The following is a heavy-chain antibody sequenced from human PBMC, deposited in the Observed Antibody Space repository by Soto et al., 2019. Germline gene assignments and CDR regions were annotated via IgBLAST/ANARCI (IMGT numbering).Heavy chain of an antibody. J-gene: IGHJ4*02. Sequence: GRSLRLSCATPGLIFSTYAIHWVRQAPGKGLDWVAVISNDGSKRYYAQSVKGRFTISRDNSNNTVDLQMNSLRAEDTALYYCERSIAVAGLDYWGPGTLVTGSS. CDR3: ERSIAVAGLDY. V-gene: IGHV3-30-3*01. D-gene: IGHD6-19*01. CDR2: ISNDGSKR. CDR1: GLIFSTYA.